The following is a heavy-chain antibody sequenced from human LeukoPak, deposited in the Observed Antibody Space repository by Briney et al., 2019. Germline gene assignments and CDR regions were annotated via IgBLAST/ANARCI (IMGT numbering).Heavy chain of an antibody. V-gene: IGHV3-7*01. CDR3: VACGFWGELSLYWYFDL. J-gene: IGHJ2*01. D-gene: IGHD3-16*01. Sequence: GGSLRLSCAASGFSFSNYWLSWVRQAPGKGLEWVANIKQDGSETYYVDSVKGRFTISRDNAKNSLILQMNSLRAEDTAVYYCVACGFWGELSLYWYFDLWGRGTLVTVSS. CDR1: GFSFSNYW. CDR2: IKQDGSET.